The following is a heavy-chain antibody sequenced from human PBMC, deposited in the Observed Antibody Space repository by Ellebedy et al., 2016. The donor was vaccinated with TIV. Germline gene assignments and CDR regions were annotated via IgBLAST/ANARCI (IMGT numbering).Heavy chain of an antibody. D-gene: IGHD1-26*01. CDR1: GGSINSRGYS. CDR3: ARLRVGASMPTDY. J-gene: IGHJ4*01. Sequence: MPSATLSLTCSVSGGSINSRGYSWDWIRQHPGKGLEWIGSIYYSGETFYNPSLKSRATVSSEKSMNRFSLRLTSVTAADTAVYYCARLRVGASMPTDYWGPGTLVTVSS. V-gene: IGHV4-31*03. CDR2: IYYSGET.